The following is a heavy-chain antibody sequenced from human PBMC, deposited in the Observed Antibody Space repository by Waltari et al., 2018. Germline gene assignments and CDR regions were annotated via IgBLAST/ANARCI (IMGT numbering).Heavy chain of an antibody. D-gene: IGHD6-13*01. J-gene: IGHJ4*02. Sequence: QVQLQESGPGLVKPSATLSLTCPVSGGSIRSYYWSWIRQPPGKGLEWIGYIYYSGSTNYNPSLKSRVTISVDTSKNQFSLKLSSVTAADTAVYYCARGIAAAAYYFDYWGQGTLVTVSS. CDR3: ARGIAAAAYYFDY. CDR1: GGSIRSYY. V-gene: IGHV4-59*01. CDR2: IYYSGST.